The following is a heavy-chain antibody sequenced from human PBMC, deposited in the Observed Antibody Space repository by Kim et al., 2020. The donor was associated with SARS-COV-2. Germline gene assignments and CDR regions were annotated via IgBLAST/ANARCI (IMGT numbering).Heavy chain of an antibody. D-gene: IGHD2-15*01. CDR2: T. V-gene: IGHV3-74*01. Sequence: TSYADSVKGRFTISRDKAKTTLYLQMNSLRAEDTAVYYCVRLVVAAPCDFWGQGTLVTVSS. J-gene: IGHJ4*02. CDR3: VRLVVAAPCDF.